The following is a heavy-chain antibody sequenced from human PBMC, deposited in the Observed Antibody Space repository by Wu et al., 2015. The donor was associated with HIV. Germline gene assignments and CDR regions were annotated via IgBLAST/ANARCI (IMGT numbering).Heavy chain of an antibody. CDR2: ISAYNGNT. CDR1: GYNFNTYG. V-gene: IGHV1-18*01. CDR3: ARKGWYDDVFDM. Sequence: QVQLVQSGTEVKKPGASVKVSCKASGYNFNTYGISWVRQAPGQGLEWMGWISAYNGNTNYAQKLQGRVTMTTDTSTTTAYMELRSLRSDDTAIYYCARKGWYDDVFDMWGQGTMVTVSS. J-gene: IGHJ3*02. D-gene: IGHD6-19*01.